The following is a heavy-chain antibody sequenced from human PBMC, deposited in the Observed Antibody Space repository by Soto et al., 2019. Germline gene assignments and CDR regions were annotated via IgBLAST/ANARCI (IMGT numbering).Heavy chain of an antibody. CDR3: ARTIGMRDGYFDY. V-gene: IGHV2-70*11. D-gene: IGHD1-20*01. J-gene: IGHJ4*02. CDR2: IDWDDDK. CDR1: GFSLSYRGMW. Sequence: GSGPTVVDPPQTLTLTWAFSGFSLSYRGMWGGWVRQPPGKALEWLARIDWDDDKYYSTSLKTRLTISKDTSKNQVVLTMTNMDPVDTATYYCARTIGMRDGYFDYWGQGTLVTVSS.